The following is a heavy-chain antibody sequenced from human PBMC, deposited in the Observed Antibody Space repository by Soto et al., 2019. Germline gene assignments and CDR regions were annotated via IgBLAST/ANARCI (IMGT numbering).Heavy chain of an antibody. J-gene: IGHJ4*02. D-gene: IGHD3-3*01. Sequence: GALVKGSCKAAGYTFTGYYMHWGRQAPGQGLEWMGWINPNSGGTNYAQKFQGRVTMTRDTSISTAYMELSRLRSDDTAVYYCARAMEYYDFWSGYPPGYFDYWGQGTLVTVSS. CDR2: INPNSGGT. CDR3: ARAMEYYDFWSGYPPGYFDY. CDR1: GYTFTGYY. V-gene: IGHV1-2*02.